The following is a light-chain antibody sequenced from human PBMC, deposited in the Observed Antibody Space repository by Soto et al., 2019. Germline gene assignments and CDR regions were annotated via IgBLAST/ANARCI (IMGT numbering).Light chain of an antibody. Sequence: EIVSAQTPGTLALSPGESATRACRASQSIACAFLGWYQHKPGQAPRLLIYGASRRATGVPDRFTGSGSGTEFTLTISTLEPEDFAVYYCQQYVSSPWAFGQGTKVDTK. V-gene: IGKV3-20*01. CDR2: GAS. CDR1: QSIACAF. J-gene: IGKJ1*01. CDR3: QQYVSSPWA.